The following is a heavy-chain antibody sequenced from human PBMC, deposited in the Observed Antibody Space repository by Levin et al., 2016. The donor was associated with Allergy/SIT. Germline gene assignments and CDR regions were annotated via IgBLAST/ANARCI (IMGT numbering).Heavy chain of an antibody. CDR3: TTDPSGDCSSTSCYGPYYYYGMDV. CDR2: IKSKTDGGTT. J-gene: IGHJ6*02. Sequence: WIRQPPGKGLEWVGRIKSKTDGGTTDYAAPVKGRFTISRDDSKNTLYLQMNSLKTEDTAVYYCTTDPSGDCSSTSCYGPYYYYGMDVWGQGTTVTVSS. D-gene: IGHD2-2*01. V-gene: IGHV3-15*01.